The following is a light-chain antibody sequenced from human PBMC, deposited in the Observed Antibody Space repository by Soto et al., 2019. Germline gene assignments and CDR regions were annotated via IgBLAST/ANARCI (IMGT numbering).Light chain of an antibody. CDR3: QQLNSYPGVT. CDR2: AAS. CDR1: QGISSY. V-gene: IGKV1-9*01. Sequence: DIQLTQSPSFLSASVGDRVTITCRASQGISSYLAWYQQKPGKAPKLLIYAASTLQSGVPSRFSGSGSGTEFTLTISSLQPEDFATYYCQQLNSYPGVTFGPGT. J-gene: IGKJ3*01.